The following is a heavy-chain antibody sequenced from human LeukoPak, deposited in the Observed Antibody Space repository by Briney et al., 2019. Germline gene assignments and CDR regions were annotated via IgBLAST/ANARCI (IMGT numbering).Heavy chain of an antibody. CDR1: GGTFSSYA. CDR2: IIPIFGTA. CDR3: ARDRNRGAFDI. D-gene: IGHD4-11*01. Sequence: ASVKVSCKASGGTFSSYAISWVRQAPGQGLEWMGGIIPIFGTANYAQKFQGRVTITTDESTSTAYMELRSLRSDDTAVYYCARDRNRGAFDIWGQGTMVTVSS. J-gene: IGHJ3*02. V-gene: IGHV1-69*05.